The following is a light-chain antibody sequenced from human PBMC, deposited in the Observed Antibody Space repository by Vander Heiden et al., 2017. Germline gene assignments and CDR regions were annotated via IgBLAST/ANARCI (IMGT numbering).Light chain of an antibody. Sequence: QSALTQPRPVSGSPRHSVTISCTGTSGDVGGYNYVSWYQQHPGEAPKLMMYDVIKRPSGVPDRFSGSKSGNTASLTITGIQAEDEADYYCCSYAGSYTFVIFGGGTKLTVL. CDR3: CSYAGSYTFVI. CDR2: DVI. CDR1: SGDVGGYNY. V-gene: IGLV2-11*01. J-gene: IGLJ2*01.